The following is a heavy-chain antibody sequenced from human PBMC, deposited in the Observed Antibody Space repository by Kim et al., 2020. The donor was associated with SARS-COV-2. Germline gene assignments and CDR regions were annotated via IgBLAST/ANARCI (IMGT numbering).Heavy chain of an antibody. CDR1: GHTFTEDS. J-gene: IGHJ4*02. CDR2: IDCGNGDT. Sequence: ASVKVSCKTSGHTFTEDSIHWVRQAPGQRLEWMGGIDCGNGDTIYSQKFQGRVTFTTDTSASTGYMELSSLTSEDSAVYYCLGGYYFDYWGQGTLVTVSS. D-gene: IGHD2-15*01. V-gene: IGHV1-3*01. CDR3: LGGYYFDY.